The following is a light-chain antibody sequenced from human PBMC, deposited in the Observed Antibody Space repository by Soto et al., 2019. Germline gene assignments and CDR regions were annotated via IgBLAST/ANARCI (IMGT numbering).Light chain of an antibody. J-gene: IGKJ1*01. CDR3: QLDST. CDR2: KAS. Sequence: DIQMTQSPSTLSASVGDRVTITCRASQSVSSWLAWYQQKPGKAPKLLIYKASSLESGVPSRFSGSGSGTEFTLTISSLQPDDFATYYCQLDSTFGQGTKVEIK. V-gene: IGKV1-5*03. CDR1: QSVSSW.